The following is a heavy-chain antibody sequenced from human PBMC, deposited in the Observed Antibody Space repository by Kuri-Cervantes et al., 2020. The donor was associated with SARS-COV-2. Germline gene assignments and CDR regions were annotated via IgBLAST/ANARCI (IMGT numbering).Heavy chain of an antibody. D-gene: IGHD2-2*01. CDR3: ARGGACSSTSCYYWFDP. V-gene: IGHV4-59*08. Sequence: GSLRLSCTVFGGSVNSYYWTWIRQPPGKGLEWVGSIYYTGTTNYNPSLKSRVTMSIDTSKNQLSLKLSSVTAADTAVYYCARGGACSSTSCYYWFDPWGQGTLVTVSS. CDR1: GGSVNSYY. CDR2: IYYTGTT. J-gene: IGHJ5*02.